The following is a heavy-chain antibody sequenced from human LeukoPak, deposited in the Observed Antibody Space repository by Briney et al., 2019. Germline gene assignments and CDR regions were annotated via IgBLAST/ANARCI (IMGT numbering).Heavy chain of an antibody. Sequence: GGSLRLSCTASGFPFSGHWMHWARQLPGKGLVWVSRISPTGSTTSYADSVKGRFTVSRDNAKNTLYLQVNNLRAEDTAVYYCARGPNSNWSGLDFWGQGTLLTVSS. CDR1: GFPFSGHW. CDR3: ARGPNSNWSGLDF. CDR2: ISPTGSTT. J-gene: IGHJ4*02. V-gene: IGHV3-74*01. D-gene: IGHD6-6*01.